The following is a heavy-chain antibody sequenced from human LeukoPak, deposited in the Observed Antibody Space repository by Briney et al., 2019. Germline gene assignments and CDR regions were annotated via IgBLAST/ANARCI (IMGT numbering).Heavy chain of an antibody. V-gene: IGHV1-2*02. Sequence: ASVKVSCKASGYTFTGYYMHWVRQAPGQGLEWMGWINPNSGGTNYAQKFQGRVTMTRDTSIGTAYMELSRLRSDDTAVYYCARRADTGTSSSGWYDYWGQGTQVTVSS. CDR3: ARRADTGTSSSGWYDY. J-gene: IGHJ4*02. CDR1: GYTFTGYY. D-gene: IGHD6-19*01. CDR2: INPNSGGT.